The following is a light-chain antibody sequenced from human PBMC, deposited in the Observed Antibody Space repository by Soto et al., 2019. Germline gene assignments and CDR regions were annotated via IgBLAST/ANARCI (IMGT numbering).Light chain of an antibody. CDR3: QQRSNWPGT. J-gene: IGKJ5*01. V-gene: IGKV3-11*01. Sequence: EIVWRQSQGTRAVSRGGIDTRACRTIQSVTKNNLNWYQQKPGQAPRLLIYGASNRATGIPARFSGSGSGTAFTLTIRSLEPDDSAVYYYQQRSNWPGTFGQGTRLEIK. CDR1: QSVTKNN. CDR2: GAS.